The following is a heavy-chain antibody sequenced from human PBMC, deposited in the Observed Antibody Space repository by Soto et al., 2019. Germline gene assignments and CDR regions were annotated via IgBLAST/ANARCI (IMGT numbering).Heavy chain of an antibody. Sequence: QVQLVQSGAEVQKPGASVKVSCKASGYTFTSYDINWVRQATGQGLEWMGWMNPNSGNTGYAQKFQGRVTMTRNTSISTAYMELSSLRSEDTAVYYCARGLSGYDFSYYYYYMDVWGKGTTVTVSS. D-gene: IGHD5-12*01. J-gene: IGHJ6*03. V-gene: IGHV1-8*01. CDR3: ARGLSGYDFSYYYYYMDV. CDR1: GYTFTSYD. CDR2: MNPNSGNT.